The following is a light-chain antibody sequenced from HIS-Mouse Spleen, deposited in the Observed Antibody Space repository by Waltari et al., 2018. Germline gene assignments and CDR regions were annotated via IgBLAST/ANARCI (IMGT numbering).Light chain of an antibody. CDR3: SSYTSSSTLV. CDR2: KVS. V-gene: IGLV2-14*01. Sequence: QSALTQPASVSGSPGQSITISCTGTSSDVGGYNYVTWYQQHPGKAPKRMIYKVSNRPSGVSNRFSGSKSGNTASLTISGLQAEDEADYYCSSYTSSSTLVFGGGTKLTVL. CDR1: SSDVGGYNY. J-gene: IGLJ2*01.